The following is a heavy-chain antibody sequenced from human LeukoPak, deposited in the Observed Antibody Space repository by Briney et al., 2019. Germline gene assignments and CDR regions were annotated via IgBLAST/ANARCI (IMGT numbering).Heavy chain of an antibody. D-gene: IGHD2-15*01. CDR2: ISYDGSNK. CDR3: ARGGSIGFDY. Sequence: PGGSLRLSCAASGFTFSSYAMHWVRQAPGKGLEWVAVISYDGSNKYYADSVKGRFTISRENAKNSLYLQMSSLRAGDTAVYYCARGGSIGFDYWGQGILVTVSS. V-gene: IGHV3-30*14. J-gene: IGHJ4*02. CDR1: GFTFSSYA.